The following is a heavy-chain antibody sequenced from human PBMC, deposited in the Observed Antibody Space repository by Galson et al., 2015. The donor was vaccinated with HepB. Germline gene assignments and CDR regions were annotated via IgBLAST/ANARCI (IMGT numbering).Heavy chain of an antibody. J-gene: IGHJ4*02. CDR2: ISAYNDKT. V-gene: IGHV1-18*01. CDR3: ARALTVLGEYYFDS. D-gene: IGHD2/OR15-2a*01. CDR1: GFTFSSYS. Sequence: SVKVSCKASGFTFSSYSLPWVRQAPGQGLEWMGWISAYNDKTHFGQSVQGRLTLTTDTSTSTGYMDLRNLKSDDTAVYYCARALTVLGEYYFDSWGQGTQVTVSS.